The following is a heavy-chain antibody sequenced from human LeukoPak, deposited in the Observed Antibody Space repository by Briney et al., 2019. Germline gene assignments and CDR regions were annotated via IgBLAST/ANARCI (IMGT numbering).Heavy chain of an antibody. CDR1: GFTFSNCA. D-gene: IGHD4-23*01. CDR2: IYYSGST. V-gene: IGHV4-39*01. J-gene: IGHJ4*02. Sequence: GSLRLSCAASGFTFSNCAMSWVRQPPGKGLEWIGSIYYSGSTYYNPSLKSRVTISIDTSKNQFSLKLSSVTAADTAVYYCARGQRRGYGGNDYWGQGTLVTVSS. CDR3: ARGQRRGYGGNDY.